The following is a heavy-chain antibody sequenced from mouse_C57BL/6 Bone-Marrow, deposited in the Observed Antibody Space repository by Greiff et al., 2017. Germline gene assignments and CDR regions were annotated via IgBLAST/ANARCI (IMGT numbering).Heavy chain of an antibody. CDR2: IDPETGGT. CDR1: GYTFTDYE. V-gene: IGHV1-15*01. Sequence: QVQLKESGAELVRPGASVTLSCKASGYTFTDYEMHWVKQTPVHGLEWIGAIDPETGGTAYNQKFKGKAILTADKSSSTAYMELLSLTSEDSAVYYCTGYYYGPNWYFDVWGTGTTVTVSS. J-gene: IGHJ1*03. D-gene: IGHD1-1*01. CDR3: TGYYYGPNWYFDV.